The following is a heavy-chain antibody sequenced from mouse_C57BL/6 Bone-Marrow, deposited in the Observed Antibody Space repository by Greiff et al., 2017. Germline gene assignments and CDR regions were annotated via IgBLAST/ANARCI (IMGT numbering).Heavy chain of an antibody. CDR3: ARRQLFPFAY. D-gene: IGHD6-1*01. CDR1: GYTFTSYG. V-gene: IGHV1-81*01. Sequence: QVQLKQSGAELARPGASVKLSCKASGYTFTSYGISWVKQRTGQGLEWIGEIYPRSGNTYYNEKFKGKATLTADKSSSTAYMELRSLTSEDSAVYFCARRQLFPFAYWGQGTLVTVSA. CDR2: IYPRSGNT. J-gene: IGHJ3*01.